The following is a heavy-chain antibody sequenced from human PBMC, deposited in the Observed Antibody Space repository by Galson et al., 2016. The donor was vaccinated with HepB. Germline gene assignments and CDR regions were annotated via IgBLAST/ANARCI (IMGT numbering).Heavy chain of an antibody. V-gene: IGHV1-2*04. Sequence: SVKVSCKASGYTFTGYYINWLRQAPGQGLEWMGWMKPNSGGTNYAQKFQGWVTMTRDTSISTAYMELRRLRSDDTAVYHCARDPEEGYFDLWGRGTLVTVSS. CDR1: GYTFTGYY. CDR3: ARDPEEGYFDL. D-gene: IGHD1-14*01. CDR2: MKPNSGGT. J-gene: IGHJ2*01.